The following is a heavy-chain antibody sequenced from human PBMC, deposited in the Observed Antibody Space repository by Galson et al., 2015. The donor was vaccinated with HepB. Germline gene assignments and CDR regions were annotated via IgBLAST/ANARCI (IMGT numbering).Heavy chain of an antibody. J-gene: IGHJ6*02. D-gene: IGHD7-27*01. V-gene: IGHV1-46*01. CDR3: AREGMTLAASLGGMDV. CDR1: GYTFTSYY. CDR2: INPSGGST. Sequence: SVKVSCKASGYTFTSYYMHWVRQAPGQGLEWMGIINPSGGSTSYAQKFQGRVTMTRDTSTSTVYMELSSLRSEDTAVYYCAREGMTLAASLGGMDVWGQGTTVTVSS.